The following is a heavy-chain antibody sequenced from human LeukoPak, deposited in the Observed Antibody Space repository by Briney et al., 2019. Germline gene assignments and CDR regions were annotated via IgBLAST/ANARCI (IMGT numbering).Heavy chain of an antibody. CDR3: AKDGRRVTMVRGVIITPYYYYYYMDV. CDR2: ISWDGGST. J-gene: IGHJ6*03. Sequence: GGSLRLSCAASGFTFDDYAMHWVRQAPGKGLEWVSLISWDGGSTYYADSVKGRFSISRDNSKNSLYLQMNSLRAEDTALYYCAKDGRRVTMVRGVIITPYYYYYYMDVWGKGTTVTVSS. V-gene: IGHV3-43D*03. D-gene: IGHD3-10*01. CDR1: GFTFDDYA.